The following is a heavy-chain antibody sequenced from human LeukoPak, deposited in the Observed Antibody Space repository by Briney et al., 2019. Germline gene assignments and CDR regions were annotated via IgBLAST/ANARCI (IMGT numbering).Heavy chain of an antibody. CDR2: INHSGSP. Sequence: SETLSLTCAVYGGSFSGDYWSWVRQPPGKGLEWIGEINHSGSPTYHPSLKSRATISVATPKTHFSLKLTSVTAAATAVYYCGRAGYSSGWLSTVDSWGQGTLVTVSS. CDR3: GRAGYSSGWLSTVDS. V-gene: IGHV4-34*01. CDR1: GGSFSGDY. D-gene: IGHD6-19*01. J-gene: IGHJ4*02.